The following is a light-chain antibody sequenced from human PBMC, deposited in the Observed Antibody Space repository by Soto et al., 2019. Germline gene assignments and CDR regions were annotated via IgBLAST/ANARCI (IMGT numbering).Light chain of an antibody. CDR2: AAS. J-gene: IGKJ1*01. CDR3: QHYNSYSEA. V-gene: IGKV1-5*01. Sequence: DIQMTQSPSTLSASVGDRVTITCRASQSVRSWLAWYQQKPGRAPKFLINAASSLQSGVPSRFSASGSGTDFTLAISSLQPDDFATYYCQHYNSYSEAFGQGTKVDI. CDR1: QSVRSW.